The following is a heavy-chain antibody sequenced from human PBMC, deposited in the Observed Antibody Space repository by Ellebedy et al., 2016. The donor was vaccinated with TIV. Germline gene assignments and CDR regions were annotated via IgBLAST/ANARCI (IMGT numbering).Heavy chain of an antibody. CDR3: AKVDTRFLEWLTPDFDS. CDR1: RFSFSRYW. Sequence: GESLKISCAASRFSFSRYWMSWVRQAPGKGLEWVANINQLESERHYVDAVRGRFTISRDNAKDTLYLQMNDLRVGDTAIYYCAKVDTRFLEWLTPDFDSWGQGSLVTVSS. V-gene: IGHV3-7*01. J-gene: IGHJ4*02. CDR2: INQLESER. D-gene: IGHD3-3*01.